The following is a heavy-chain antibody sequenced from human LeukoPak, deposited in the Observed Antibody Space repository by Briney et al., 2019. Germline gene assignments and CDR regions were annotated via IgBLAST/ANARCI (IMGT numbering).Heavy chain of an antibody. CDR2: IYYSGST. J-gene: IGHJ6*03. V-gene: IGHV4-61*05. Sequence: SETLSLTCSVSGGSVSGTGYYWGWIRQPPGKGLEWIGYIYYSGSTNYNPSLKSRVTISVDTSKNQFSLKLSSVTAAGTAVYYCARLVAAAAYYMDVWGKGTTVTVSS. CDR3: ARLVAAAAYYMDV. CDR1: GGSVSGTGYY. D-gene: IGHD6-13*01.